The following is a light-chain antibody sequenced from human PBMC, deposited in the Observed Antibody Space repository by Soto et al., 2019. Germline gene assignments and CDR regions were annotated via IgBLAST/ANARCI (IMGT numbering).Light chain of an antibody. J-gene: IGKJ1*01. V-gene: IGKV3-15*01. CDR2: GGS. CDR1: QSVSSK. Sequence: EMVMAQSPATLSLSPGETSTLSFRASQSVSSKLAWYQQKPGQSPTLLIYGGSTRAAGIPDRFSGNGSGTEFTLTISSLQSEDFAVYYCQQYDDWPSFGQGTKVDI. CDR3: QQYDDWPS.